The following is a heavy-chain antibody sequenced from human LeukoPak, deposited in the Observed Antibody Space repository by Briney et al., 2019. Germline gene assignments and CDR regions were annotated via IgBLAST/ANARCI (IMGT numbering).Heavy chain of an antibody. CDR1: GGPISSYY. CDR3: SRADGYNSEFDY. CDR2: IYYSGST. Sequence: SETLSLTCTVSGGPISSYYWSWIRQPPGKGLEWIGYIYYSGSTNYNPSLKSRVTISVDTSKKQFSLKLSSVTAADTAVYYCSRADGYNSEFDYWGQGTLVTVSS. V-gene: IGHV4-59*01. J-gene: IGHJ4*02. D-gene: IGHD5-24*01.